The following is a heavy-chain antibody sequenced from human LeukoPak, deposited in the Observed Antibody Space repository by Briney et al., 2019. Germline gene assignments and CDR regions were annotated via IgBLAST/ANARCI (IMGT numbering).Heavy chain of an antibody. D-gene: IGHD3-22*01. CDR3: VRDYFTDTDGYYEHYLDI. J-gene: IGHJ1*01. CDR2: LYRGEST. CDR1: GFSVGDNY. Sequence: GGSLRLSCEASGFSVGDNYMTWVRQAPGKGLEWVSVLYRGESTIYADSVRGRFTISRDRDNNTLYLQINDLRAEDTAVYYCVRDYFTDTDGYYEHYLDIWGEGTLDRLSS. V-gene: IGHV3-53*01.